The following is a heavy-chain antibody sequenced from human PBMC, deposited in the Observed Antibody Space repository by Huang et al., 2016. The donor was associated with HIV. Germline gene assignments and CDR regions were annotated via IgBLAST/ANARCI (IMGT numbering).Heavy chain of an antibody. CDR2: IISIFGTA. CDR1: GGTFSSYA. D-gene: IGHD2-15*01. CDR3: AGKVGGIGLPLFDY. J-gene: IGHJ4*02. Sequence: QVQLVQSGAEVKKPGSSVKVSCKASGGTFSSYAISWVRQALGQGLEWMVGIISIFGTANYAQKFQGRGTITADESTGTAYMDLSSLRSEDTAVYYCAGKVGGIGLPLFDYWGQGTLVTVSS. V-gene: IGHV1-69*01.